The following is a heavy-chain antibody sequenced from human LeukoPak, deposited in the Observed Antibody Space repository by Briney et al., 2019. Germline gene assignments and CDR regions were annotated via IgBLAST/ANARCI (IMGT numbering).Heavy chain of an antibody. V-gene: IGHV1-18*01. CDR2: ISAYNGNT. J-gene: IGHJ4*02. Sequence: GASVKVSCKASGYTFTSYGISWVRQAPGQGLEWMGWISAYNGNTNYAQKLQGRVTMTTDTSTSTAYMELRSLRSDDTAVYYCARDRDDFWSGYPVLFDYWGQGALVTVSS. CDR1: GYTFTSYG. D-gene: IGHD3-3*01. CDR3: ARDRDDFWSGYPVLFDY.